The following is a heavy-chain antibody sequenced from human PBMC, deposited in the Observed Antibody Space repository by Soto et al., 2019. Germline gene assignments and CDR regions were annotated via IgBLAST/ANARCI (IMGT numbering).Heavy chain of an antibody. V-gene: IGHV4-30-4*01. CDR3: ARDLWVEPELYYYGMDV. CDR1: GDSISSADYY. J-gene: IGHJ6*02. D-gene: IGHD1-1*01. CDR2: IFYSGTT. Sequence: PSETLSLTCTVSGDSISSADYYWSWIRQTPGKGLEWTGHIFYSGTTYYNPSLKSRLTISVDTSKNHFSLRLTSVTAADTAVYYCARDLWVEPELYYYGMDVWGQGTTVTV.